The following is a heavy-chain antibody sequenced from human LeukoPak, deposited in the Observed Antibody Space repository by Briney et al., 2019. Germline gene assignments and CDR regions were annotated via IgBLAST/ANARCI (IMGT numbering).Heavy chain of an antibody. Sequence: GGSLRLSSAASGFTFSSYSMNWVRQAPGKGLEWVSSISSSSSYIYYADSVKGRFTISRDNAKNSLYLQMNSLRAEDTAVYYCARAHMGDFDYWGQGTLVTVSS. V-gene: IGHV3-21*01. CDR2: ISSSSSYI. J-gene: IGHJ4*02. CDR1: GFTFSSYS. D-gene: IGHD3-16*01. CDR3: ARAHMGDFDY.